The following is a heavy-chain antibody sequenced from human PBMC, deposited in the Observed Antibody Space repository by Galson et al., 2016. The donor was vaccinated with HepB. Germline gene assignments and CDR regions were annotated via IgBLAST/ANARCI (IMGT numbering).Heavy chain of an antibody. CDR2: IYPGTSET. Sequence: QSGAEVKKPGESLKISCQGSGYNFDYYWIGWVRQMPGKGLGWMGIIYPGTSETNYSPSLKGQVTIAVDKSINTAYLQWISLKASDTAMYYCAKASGLYMDVWGQGTTVTVSS. CDR3: AKASGLYMDV. D-gene: IGHD3-16*02. J-gene: IGHJ6*02. V-gene: IGHV5-51*01. CDR1: GYNFDYYW.